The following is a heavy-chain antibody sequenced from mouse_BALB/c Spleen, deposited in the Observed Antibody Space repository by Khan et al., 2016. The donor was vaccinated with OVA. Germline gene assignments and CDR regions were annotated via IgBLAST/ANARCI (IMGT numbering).Heavy chain of an antibody. V-gene: IGHV2-3*01. D-gene: IGHD1-1*01. CDR3: AKFTPDYDSMDQ. J-gene: IGHJ4*01. CDR1: GFSLTSYG. CDR2: IWGDGSL. Sequence: QMQLKESGPGLVAPSQSLSITCTVSGFSLTSYGVNWVRQPPGKGLEWLGVIWGDGSLNYHSTLKSRLIISKDNSKRQVFLTLNSLQTDDTATYYCAKFTPDYDSMDQWGQGTSVTVSS.